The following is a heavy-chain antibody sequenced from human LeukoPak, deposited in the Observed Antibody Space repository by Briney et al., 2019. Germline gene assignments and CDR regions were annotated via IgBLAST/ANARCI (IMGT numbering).Heavy chain of an antibody. J-gene: IGHJ4*02. CDR2: IIPIFGTA. CDR3: ARHPHMTYYFDY. V-gene: IGHV1-69*05. Sequence: SVKVSCKASGGTFSSYAISWVRQAPGQGLEWMGGIIPIFGTANYAQKLQGRVTMTTDTSTSTAYMELRSLRSDDTAVYYCARHPHMTYYFDYWGQGTLVTVSS. CDR1: GGTFSSYA.